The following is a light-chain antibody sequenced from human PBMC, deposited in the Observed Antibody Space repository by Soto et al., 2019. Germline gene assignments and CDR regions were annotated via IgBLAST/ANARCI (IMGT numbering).Light chain of an antibody. CDR3: QQYEDLPLT. V-gene: IGKV1-33*01. CDR1: HSIANS. CDR2: DSS. J-gene: IGKJ4*01. Sequence: DFQLTHSSSSLGASVWDRVIITCQASHSIANSLNWFQQKPGKAPELLISDSSHLEARVPSRFSGSRSGTDFTLTISNLQPEDFATYYCQQYEDLPLTFGGGTKVDIK.